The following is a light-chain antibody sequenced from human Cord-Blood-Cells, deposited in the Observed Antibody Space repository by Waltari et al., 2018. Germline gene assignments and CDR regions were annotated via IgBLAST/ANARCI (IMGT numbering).Light chain of an antibody. CDR1: QSISSD. Sequence: DIQMTQSPSSLSASVGDRVTITCRASQSISSDLNWYQQKPGKAPKLLIYAASSLQSGVPSRFSGSGSGTDFTLTISSLQPEDFATYYCQQRYSTPWTFGQGTKVEIK. CDR2: AAS. J-gene: IGKJ1*01. CDR3: QQRYSTPWT. V-gene: IGKV1-39*01.